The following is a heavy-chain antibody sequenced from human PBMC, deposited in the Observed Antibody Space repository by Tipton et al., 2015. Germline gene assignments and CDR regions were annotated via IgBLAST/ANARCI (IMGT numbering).Heavy chain of an antibody. Sequence: TLSLTCTVSGGSVNSANYYWSWIRQPPGKGLEWIGYISYSGSTRYNPSFKSRVAISVDTSKNQFSLTLNSVTAADTAVYYCARDLEHGMDVWGQGTTVTVSS. CDR3: ARDLEHGMDV. D-gene: IGHD5-24*01. J-gene: IGHJ6*02. V-gene: IGHV4-61*01. CDR1: GGSVNSANYY. CDR2: ISYSGST.